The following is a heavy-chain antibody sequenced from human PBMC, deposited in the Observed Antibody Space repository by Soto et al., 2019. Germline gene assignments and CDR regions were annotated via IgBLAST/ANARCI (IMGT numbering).Heavy chain of an antibody. CDR1: GFTFSSYA. J-gene: IGHJ4*02. V-gene: IGHV3-23*01. D-gene: IGHD6-19*01. CDR3: ASRSSGWYFDY. Sequence: GSLRLSCAASGFTFSSYAMSWVRQAPGKGLEWVSVISGSGGSTYYADSVKGRFSISRDNSKNTLYLQMSSLRAEDTAVYYCASRSSGWYFDYWGQGTLVTVSS. CDR2: ISGSGGST.